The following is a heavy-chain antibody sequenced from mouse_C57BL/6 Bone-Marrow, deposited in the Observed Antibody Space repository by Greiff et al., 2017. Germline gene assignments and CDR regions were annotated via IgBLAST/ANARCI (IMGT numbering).Heavy chain of an antibody. Sequence: EVQLVESGGDLVKPGGSLKLSCAASGFTFSSYGMSWVRQTPDKRLEWVATISSGGSYTYYPDSVKGRFTISRDNAKNTLYLQMSSLKSEDTAMYYCARHLGPYYFDYWGQGTTLTVSS. D-gene: IGHD4-1*01. CDR2: ISSGGSYT. CDR3: ARHLGPYYFDY. CDR1: GFTFSSYG. J-gene: IGHJ2*01. V-gene: IGHV5-6*01.